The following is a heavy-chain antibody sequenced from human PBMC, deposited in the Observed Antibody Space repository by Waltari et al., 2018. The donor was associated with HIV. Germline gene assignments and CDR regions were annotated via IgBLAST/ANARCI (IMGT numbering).Heavy chain of an antibody. J-gene: IGHJ4*02. CDR3: GGGHREYGNRKGTQDY. V-gene: IGHV1-8*01. CDR2: MNPNRGNT. CDR1: GYTFTSFD. D-gene: IGHD4-4*01. Sequence: QVQLVQSGAEVEKPGASVKVSCKASGYTFTSFDINWVRQATGQGLEWRGWMNPNRGNTGDEQKVQGRVARTRKTSRRTTNMGESRLRCEDTAGYCCGGGHREYGNRKGTQDYWGQGTPGTVSS.